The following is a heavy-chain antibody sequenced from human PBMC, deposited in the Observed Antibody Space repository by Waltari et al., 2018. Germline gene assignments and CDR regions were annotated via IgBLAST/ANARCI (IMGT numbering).Heavy chain of an antibody. Sequence: QVQLQQWGAGLLKPSETLSLTCAVYGGSFSGYYWSWIRQPPGKGLEWIGEINQSGSTNYHPSLKSRVTISVDTSKNQFSLKLSSVTAADTAVYYCARVGGSGWYGPAFDIWGQGTMVTVSS. CDR3: ARVGGSGWYGPAFDI. CDR1: GGSFSGYY. CDR2: INQSGST. J-gene: IGHJ3*02. V-gene: IGHV4-34*01. D-gene: IGHD6-19*01.